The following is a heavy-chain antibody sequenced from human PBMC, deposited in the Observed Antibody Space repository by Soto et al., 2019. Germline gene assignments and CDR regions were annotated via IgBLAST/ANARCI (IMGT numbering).Heavy chain of an antibody. CDR2: ISSSSSYI. CDR1: GFTFSSYS. J-gene: IGHJ4*02. D-gene: IGHD2-2*01. CDR3: ARDWGIVVVPAASYYFDY. Sequence: PGGSLRLSCAASGFTFSSYSMNWVRQAPGKGLEWVSSISSSSSYIYYADSVKGRFTISRDNAKNSLYLQMNSLRAEDTAVYYCARDWGIVVVPAASYYFDYWGQGTLVTVSS. V-gene: IGHV3-21*01.